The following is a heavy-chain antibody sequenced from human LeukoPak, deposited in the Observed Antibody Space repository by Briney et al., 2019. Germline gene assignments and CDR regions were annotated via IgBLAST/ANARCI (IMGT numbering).Heavy chain of an antibody. D-gene: IGHD1-26*01. CDR2: ISVIDGST. Sequence: GGSLTLSCPPPGSSLRTYAMGWVRQAPGRGLEWVSTISVIDGSTYYADSVKGRFTTSRDNSKNTLYLQMNSLRAEDTAVDYCAKGGALVWSGSYYWGQGTLVTVSS. CDR1: GSSLRTYA. J-gene: IGHJ4*02. V-gene: IGHV3-23*01. CDR3: AKGGALVWSGSYY.